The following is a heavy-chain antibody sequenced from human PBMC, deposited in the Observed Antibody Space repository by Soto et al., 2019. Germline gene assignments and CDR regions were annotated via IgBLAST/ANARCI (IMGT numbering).Heavy chain of an antibody. J-gene: IGHJ4*02. CDR3: ARDPRITDF. D-gene: IGHD3-16*01. V-gene: IGHV1-69*01. Sequence: QVQLVQSGAELRKPGSSVRVSCTSSGGPFNTFAINWVRQAPGQGLEWMGGIIPLSGTTNYAQNFQGRVTISADGTTSTVFMDLTNLRSDDTAVYFCARDPRITDFWGQGTLVTVSS. CDR1: GGPFNTFA. CDR2: IIPLSGTT.